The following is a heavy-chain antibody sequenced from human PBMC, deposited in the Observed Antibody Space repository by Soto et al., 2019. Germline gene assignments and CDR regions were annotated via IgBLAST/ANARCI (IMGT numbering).Heavy chain of an antibody. J-gene: IGHJ6*02. V-gene: IGHV3-33*01. CDR2: IWYDGSNK. CDR1: GFTFSSYG. Sequence: GGSLRLSCAASGFTFSSYGMHWVRQAPGKGLEWVAVIWYDGSNKYYADSVKGRFTISRDNSKNTLYLQMNSLRAEDTAVYYCARPRTYYDFWSGYPIPDYYGMDVWGQGTTVTVSS. CDR3: ARPRTYYDFWSGYPIPDYYGMDV. D-gene: IGHD3-3*01.